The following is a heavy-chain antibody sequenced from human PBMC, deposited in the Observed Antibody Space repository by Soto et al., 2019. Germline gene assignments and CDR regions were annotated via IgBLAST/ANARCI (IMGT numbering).Heavy chain of an antibody. V-gene: IGHV4-34*01. CDR1: GGSLSGYY. D-gene: IGHD1-26*01. Sequence: SETLSLTCAVYGGSLSGYYWSWIRQPPGKALEWLGEINHSGNTNYNPSLKSRVTISVDTSKNQLFLNLSSVTAADTAMYYCARHHVRGRTIAGAAEFWGEGTLVTVCS. CDR3: ARHHVRGRTIAGAAEF. J-gene: IGHJ4*02. CDR2: INHSGNT.